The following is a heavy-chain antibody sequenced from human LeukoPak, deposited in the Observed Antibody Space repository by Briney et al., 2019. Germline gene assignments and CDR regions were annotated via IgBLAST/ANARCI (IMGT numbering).Heavy chain of an antibody. CDR2: IYYSGST. Sequence: PSETLSLTCTISGGSISSSSYYWDWIRQPPGKGLEWIGSIYYSGSTYYNPSLKSRVTISVDTSKNQFSLKLSSVTAADTAVYYCARSLQTWIQLWSSGPYYMDVWGKGTTVTVSS. CDR3: ARSLQTWIQLWSSGPYYMDV. J-gene: IGHJ6*03. V-gene: IGHV4-39*07. CDR1: GGSISSSSYY. D-gene: IGHD5-18*01.